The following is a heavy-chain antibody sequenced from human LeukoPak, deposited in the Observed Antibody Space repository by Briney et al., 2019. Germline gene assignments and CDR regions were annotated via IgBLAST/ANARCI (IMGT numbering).Heavy chain of an antibody. CDR1: GFTCSSHA. V-gene: IGHV3-23*01. CDR3: AAKHYGEYYFDY. J-gene: IGHJ4*02. CDR2: ISISGGTT. D-gene: IGHD4-17*01. Sequence: GGSLRLSCAGSGFTCSSHAVNWVRQAPGKGLEWVSGISISGGTTYYADSVKGRFTVSRDNSKNTLYLQMNNLRAEDTALYYCAAKHYGEYYFDYWGQGILVTVSS.